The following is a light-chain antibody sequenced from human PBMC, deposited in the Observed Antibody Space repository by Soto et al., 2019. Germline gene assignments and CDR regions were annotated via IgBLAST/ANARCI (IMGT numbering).Light chain of an antibody. Sequence: EIVMAQSPATLSVSPGEGATLSCRASQSVRGNLAWYQQKPGQAPRLLIYGASGRATGIPDRFSGSGSGTDFTLTISRLEPEDFAVYYCQQYTSSLITFGQGTRLEI. CDR3: QQYTSSLIT. J-gene: IGKJ5*01. V-gene: IGKV3-20*01. CDR2: GAS. CDR1: QSVRGN.